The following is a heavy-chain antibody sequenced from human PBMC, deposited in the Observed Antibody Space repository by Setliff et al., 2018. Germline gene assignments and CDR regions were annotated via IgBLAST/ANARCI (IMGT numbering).Heavy chain of an antibody. Sequence: GESLKISCKGSGYSFTRYWIGWVRQMPGKGLEWMGIIYPSDSDTRYSLSFQGQVTISADKSISTAYLQWSSLKASDTAMYYCARRQGANWGSDYYYGMDVWGQGTTVTVS. J-gene: IGHJ6*02. D-gene: IGHD7-27*01. CDR3: ARRQGANWGSDYYYGMDV. V-gene: IGHV5-51*01. CDR2: IYPSDSDT. CDR1: GYSFTRYW.